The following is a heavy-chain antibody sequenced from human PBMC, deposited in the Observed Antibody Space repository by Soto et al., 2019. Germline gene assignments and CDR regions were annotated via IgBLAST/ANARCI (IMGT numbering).Heavy chain of an antibody. CDR2: ISRDGGTK. CDR3: TGEVASGH. V-gene: IGHV3-30*03. Sequence: QVQLVESGGGVVQPGRSLRLSCAVSGFTVSTYGMHWVRQAPGKGLEWVSVISRDGGTKYYADSVKGRFTISRDNSRNTMFLEMNSLRGDDIAVYYCTGEVASGHWGQGTLVTVSS. J-gene: IGHJ4*02. CDR1: GFTVSTYG. D-gene: IGHD2-8*02.